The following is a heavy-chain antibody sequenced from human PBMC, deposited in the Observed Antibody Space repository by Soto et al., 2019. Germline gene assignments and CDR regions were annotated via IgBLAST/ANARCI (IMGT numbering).Heavy chain of an antibody. J-gene: IGHJ3*02. CDR1: GFTFSDHY. Sequence: EVQLVESGGGLVQPGGSLRLSCAASGFTFSDHYMDWVRQAPGKGLEWVGRSRNKANSYTTEYAASVKGRFTISRDGSNNSLYLQMNRLKTEDTAVYYCASIVSFAYDIWGRGTMVTVSS. CDR3: ASIVSFAYDI. CDR2: SRNKANSYTT. D-gene: IGHD2-15*01. V-gene: IGHV3-72*01.